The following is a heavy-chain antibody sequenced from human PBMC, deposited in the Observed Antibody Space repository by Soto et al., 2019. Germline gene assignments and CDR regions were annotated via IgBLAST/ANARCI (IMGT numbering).Heavy chain of an antibody. CDR3: TTDVGESLSSDY. CDR1: GFTSSNAW. D-gene: IGHD3-10*01. J-gene: IGHJ4*02. Sequence: EVQLVESGGGLVKSGGSLRLSCAASGFTSSNAWMNWVRQAPGKGLEWVGHIKTKGEGGTTDYAVPVKGRFTISRDDARNTVYLQMNSLNTEDTAMYHCTTDVGESLSSDYWGQGTLVTVSS. CDR2: IKTKGEGGTT. V-gene: IGHV3-15*07.